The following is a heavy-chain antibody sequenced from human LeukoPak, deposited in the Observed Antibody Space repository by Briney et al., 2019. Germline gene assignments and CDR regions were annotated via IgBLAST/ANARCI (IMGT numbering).Heavy chain of an antibody. Sequence: PGGSLRLSCAASGFTVSSNYMSWVRQAPGKGLEWVSVIYTSGSTYYADSVKGRFTISRDNSNNTLYLQMNSLRAEDTAVYYCAAFLLGITLAGTDWFDPWGQGTLVTVSS. CDR1: GFTVSSNY. D-gene: IGHD6-19*01. V-gene: IGHV3-66*01. J-gene: IGHJ5*02. CDR3: AAFLLGITLAGTDWFDP. CDR2: IYTSGST.